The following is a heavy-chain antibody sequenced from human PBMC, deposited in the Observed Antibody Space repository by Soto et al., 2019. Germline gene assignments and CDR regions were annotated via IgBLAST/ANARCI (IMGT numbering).Heavy chain of an antibody. CDR3: AHRAYFESGKQFDY. CDR1: GFSLSTSGVG. Sequence: QITLKESGPTLVKPTQTLTLTCTFSGFSLSTSGVGVGWIRQPPGKALEWLAFIYWDDEKRYSPSLKTRLTVTKDTSKNRVVLTMINVEPVDTATYYCAHRAYFESGKQFDYWGQGPLVSVSS. V-gene: IGHV2-5*02. J-gene: IGHJ4*02. D-gene: IGHD3-10*01. CDR2: IYWDDEK.